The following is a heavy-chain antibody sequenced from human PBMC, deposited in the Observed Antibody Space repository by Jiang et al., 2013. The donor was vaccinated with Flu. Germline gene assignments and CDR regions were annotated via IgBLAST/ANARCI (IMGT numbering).Heavy chain of an antibody. V-gene: IGHV5-51*01. D-gene: IGHD3-10*01. CDR3: ARCLGLFRGVICWDDAFDI. CDR2: TYPGDSDT. J-gene: IGHJ3*02. Sequence: KGLEWMGITYPGDSDTRYSPSFQGQVTISADKSISTAYLQWSSLKASDTAMYYCARCLGLFRGVICWDDAFDIWGQGTMVTVSS.